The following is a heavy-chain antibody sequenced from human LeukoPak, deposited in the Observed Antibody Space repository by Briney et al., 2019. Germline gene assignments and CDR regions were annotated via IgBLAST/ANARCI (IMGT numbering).Heavy chain of an antibody. CDR1: GFTFSSYS. CDR3: ARGEYLADYGDYFDY. V-gene: IGHV3-21*01. J-gene: IGHJ4*02. D-gene: IGHD4-17*01. Sequence: GGSLRLSCAASGFTFSSYSMNWVRQAPGKGLEWVSSISSSSSCIFYADSVKGRFTISRDNAKNSLYLQMNSLRAEDTAVYYCARGEYLADYGDYFDYWGQGTQVTVSS. CDR2: ISSSSSCI.